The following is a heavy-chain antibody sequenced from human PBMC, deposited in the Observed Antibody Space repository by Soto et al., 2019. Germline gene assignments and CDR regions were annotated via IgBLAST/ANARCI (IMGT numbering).Heavy chain of an antibody. D-gene: IGHD6-13*01. J-gene: IGHJ3*02. V-gene: IGHV1-69*08. CDR3: ARDPRGSISPGYAFDI. Sequence: QVQLVQSGAEVKKPGSSVKVSCKASGGTFSSYTISWVRQAPGQGLEWMGRIIPILGIANYAQKFQGRVTITADKSTSTADMELSSLRSEDTAVYYCARDPRGSISPGYAFDIWGQGTMVTVSS. CDR2: IIPILGIA. CDR1: GGTFSSYT.